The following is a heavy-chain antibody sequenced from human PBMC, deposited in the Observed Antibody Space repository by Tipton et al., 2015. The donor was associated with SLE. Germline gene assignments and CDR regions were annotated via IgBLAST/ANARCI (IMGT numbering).Heavy chain of an antibody. CDR1: AGSITNHY. Sequence: TLSLTCTVSAGSITNHYWGWIRQPAGKGLEWIGRISISGTTNYNPSLKSRVTITVDTSKNQFSLKLSSVTAADTAVCYCARDPFESSFDYWGQGTLVTVSS. J-gene: IGHJ4*02. CDR3: ARDPFESSFDY. V-gene: IGHV4-4*07. CDR2: ISISGTT. D-gene: IGHD6-13*01.